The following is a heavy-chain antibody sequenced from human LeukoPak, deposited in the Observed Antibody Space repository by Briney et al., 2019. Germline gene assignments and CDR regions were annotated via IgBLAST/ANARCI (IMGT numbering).Heavy chain of an antibody. CDR1: GGSISSSSYY. V-gene: IGHV4-39*01. J-gene: IGHJ4*02. CDR2: IYYSGST. Sequence: SETLSLTRTVSGGSISSSSYYWGWIRQPPGKGLEWIGRIYYSGSTYYNPSLKSRVTISVDTSKNPFSLKLSSVTAADTAVYYCARPNAVRPDYYFDYWGQGALVTVSS. D-gene: IGHD2-21*01. CDR3: ARPNAVRPDYYFDY.